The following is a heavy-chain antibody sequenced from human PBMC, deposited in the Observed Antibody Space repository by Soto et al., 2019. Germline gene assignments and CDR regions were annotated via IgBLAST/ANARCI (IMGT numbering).Heavy chain of an antibody. CDR2: ISAYNGNT. D-gene: IGHD3-22*01. CDR3: ARYYDSSGSDY. CDR1: GYTFTSYG. V-gene: IGHV1-18*04. Sequence: GSVKVSCKASGYTFTSYGISWVRQAPGQGLEWMGWISAYNGNTNYAQKLQGRVTMTTDTSTSKAYMELGGLRADYTAVYDCARYYDSSGSDYWGQGTLVTVSS. J-gene: IGHJ4*02.